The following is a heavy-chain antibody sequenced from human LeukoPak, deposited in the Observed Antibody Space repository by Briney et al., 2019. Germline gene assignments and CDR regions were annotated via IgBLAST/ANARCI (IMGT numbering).Heavy chain of an antibody. CDR3: ARHHPFGVVHFDY. V-gene: IGHV4-38-2*01. Sequence: SETLSLTCAVSGYSISSGYYWGWIRQPPGKGLEWIGSIYHSGSTYYNPSLKSRVTISVDTSKNQFSLKLSSVTAADTAMYYCARHHPFGVVHFDYWGQGTLVTVSS. J-gene: IGHJ4*02. D-gene: IGHD3-3*01. CDR1: GYSISSGYY. CDR2: IYHSGST.